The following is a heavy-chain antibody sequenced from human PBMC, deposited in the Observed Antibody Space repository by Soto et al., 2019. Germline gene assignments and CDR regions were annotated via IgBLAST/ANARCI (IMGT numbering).Heavy chain of an antibody. Sequence: VQLVESGGGLVKPGGSLRLSCAASGFTFSSYSMNWVRQAPGKGLEWVSSISSSSSYIYYADSVKGRFTISRDNAKNSLYLQMNSLRAEDTAVYYCARDYDFWSGYSYEGSRYYYYGMDVWGQGTTVTVSS. CDR3: ARDYDFWSGYSYEGSRYYYYGMDV. V-gene: IGHV3-21*01. D-gene: IGHD3-3*01. CDR2: ISSSSSYI. J-gene: IGHJ6*02. CDR1: GFTFSSYS.